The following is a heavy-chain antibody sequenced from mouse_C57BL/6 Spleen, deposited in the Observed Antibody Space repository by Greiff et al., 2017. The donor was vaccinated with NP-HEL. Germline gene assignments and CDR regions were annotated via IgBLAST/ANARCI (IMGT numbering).Heavy chain of an antibody. CDR2: ISDGGSYT. D-gene: IGHD2-4*01. Sequence: EVQLQESGGGLVKPGGSLKLSCAASGFTFSSYAMSWVRQTPEKRLEWVATISDGGSYTYYPDNVKGRFTISRDNAKNNLYLQMSHLKSEDTAMYYCARDGDYDGEGFAYWGQGTLVTVSA. CDR3: ARDGDYDGEGFAY. CDR1: GFTFSSYA. V-gene: IGHV5-4*01. J-gene: IGHJ3*01.